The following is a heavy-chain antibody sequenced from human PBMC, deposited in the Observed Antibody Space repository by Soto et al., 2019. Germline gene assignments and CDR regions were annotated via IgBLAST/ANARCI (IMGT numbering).Heavy chain of an antibody. D-gene: IGHD6-19*01. V-gene: IGHV1-69*13. CDR2: IIPIFGTA. J-gene: IGHJ4*02. Sequence: SVKVSCKASGGTFSSYAISWVRQAPRQGLEWMGGIIPIFGTANYAQKFQGRVTITADESTSTAYMELSSLRSEDTAVYYCASGIVRYSSGREYFDYWGQGTLVTVSS. CDR3: ASGIVRYSSGREYFDY. CDR1: GGTFSSYA.